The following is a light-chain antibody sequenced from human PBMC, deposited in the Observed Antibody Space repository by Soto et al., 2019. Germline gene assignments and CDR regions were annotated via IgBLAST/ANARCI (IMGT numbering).Light chain of an antibody. CDR1: SSDIGGYNY. V-gene: IGLV2-14*03. CDR3: SSYTSTSTLYV. J-gene: IGLJ1*01. CDR2: DVS. Sequence: QSALTQPASVSRTPGQSITISCTRTSSDIGGYNYVSWYQQLPGKVPKLIIYDVSNRPSGVSDRFSGSKSGNAASLTISGLQAEDEADYYCSSYTSTSTLYVFGTGTKLTVL.